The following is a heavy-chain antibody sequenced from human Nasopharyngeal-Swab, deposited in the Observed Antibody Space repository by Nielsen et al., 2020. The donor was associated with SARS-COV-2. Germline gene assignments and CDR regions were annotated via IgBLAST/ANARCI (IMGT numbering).Heavy chain of an antibody. V-gene: IGHV4-59*01. D-gene: IGHD3-3*01. CDR3: ARAIRITIFGVVASFDY. CDR1: GGSISGYY. CDR2: IYYSGST. Sequence: SETLSLTCTVSGGSISGYYWSWIRQPPGKGLEWIGYIYYSGSTNYNPSLKSRVTISVDTSKNQFSLKLSSVTAADTAVYYCARAIRITIFGVVASFDYWGQGTLVTVSS. J-gene: IGHJ4*02.